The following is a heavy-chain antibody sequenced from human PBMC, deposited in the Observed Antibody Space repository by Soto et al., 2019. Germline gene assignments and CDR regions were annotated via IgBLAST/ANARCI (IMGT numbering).Heavy chain of an antibody. V-gene: IGHV1-3*01. J-gene: IGHJ5*02. CDR1: GYTFTSYA. CDR3: ARGDYDFWSGTYNWFDP. D-gene: IGHD3-3*01. Sequence: ASVKVSCKASGYTFTSYAMHWVRQAPGQRLEWMGWINAGNGNTGYAQKFQGRVTMTRNTSISTAYMELSSLRSEDTAVYYCARGDYDFWSGTYNWFDPWGQGTLVTVSS. CDR2: INAGNGNT.